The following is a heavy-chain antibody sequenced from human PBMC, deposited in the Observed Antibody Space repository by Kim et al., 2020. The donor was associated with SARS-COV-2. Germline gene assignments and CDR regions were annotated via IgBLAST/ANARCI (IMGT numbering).Heavy chain of an antibody. V-gene: IGHV3-7*03. CDR1: RFSFSAYW. J-gene: IGHJ4*02. D-gene: IGHD5-12*01. Sequence: GGSLRLSCAASRFSFSAYWMNWVRQAPGKGLEWVAIIKEDGSEIHYVDSVKGRFTISRDNAKNSVYLQMNSLRAEDTAVYYCVRGGGFLLDYWGQGTLVTVSS. CDR2: IKEDGSEI. CDR3: VRGGGFLLDY.